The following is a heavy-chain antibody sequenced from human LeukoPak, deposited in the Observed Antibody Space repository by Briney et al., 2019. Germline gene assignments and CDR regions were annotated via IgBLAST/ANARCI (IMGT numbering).Heavy chain of an antibody. V-gene: IGHV4-4*07. D-gene: IGHD3-22*01. J-gene: IGHJ3*02. CDR3: ARHMTVTYDAFDI. Sequence: PSETLSLTCTVSGGSISNYYWSWIRQPAGKGLEWIGRIYTSGSTNYNPSLKSRVTTSVDTSKNQFSLKLSSVTAADTAVYHCARHMTVTYDAFDIWGQGTMVTVSS. CDR1: GGSISNYY. CDR2: IYTSGST.